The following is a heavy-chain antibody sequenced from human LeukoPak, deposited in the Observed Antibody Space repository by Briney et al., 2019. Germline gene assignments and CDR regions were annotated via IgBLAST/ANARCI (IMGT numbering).Heavy chain of an antibody. CDR3: ARGGDCSSTSCTEFDY. D-gene: IGHD2-2*01. CDR2: IKQDGSEK. V-gene: IGHV3-7*03. J-gene: IGHJ4*02. CDR1: GFTFSSYW. Sequence: GGSLRLSCAASGFTFSSYWMSWVRQAPGKGLEWVANIKQDGSEKYYVDSVKGRFTISRDNAKNSLYLQMNSLRAEDTAVHYCARGGDCSSTSCTEFDYWGQGTLVTVSS.